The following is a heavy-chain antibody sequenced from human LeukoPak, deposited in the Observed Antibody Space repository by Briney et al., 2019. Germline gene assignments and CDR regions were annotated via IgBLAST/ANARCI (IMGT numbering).Heavy chain of an antibody. Sequence: PSETLSLTCTVSGGSISSYYWSWIRQPPGKGLEWIGYIYYSGSTNYNPSLKSRVTISVDTSKNQFSLKLSSVTAADTAVYYCAARGAAAGKSDYWGQGTLVTDSS. CDR2: IYYSGST. CDR3: AARGAAAGKSDY. CDR1: GGSISSYY. V-gene: IGHV4-59*01. J-gene: IGHJ4*02. D-gene: IGHD6-13*01.